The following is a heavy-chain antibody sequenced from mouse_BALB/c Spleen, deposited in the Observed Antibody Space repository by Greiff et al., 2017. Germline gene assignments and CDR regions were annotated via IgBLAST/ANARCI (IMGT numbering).Heavy chain of an antibody. J-gene: IGHJ1*01. CDR3: ARGDYYGSSHWYFDV. D-gene: IGHD1-1*01. CDR1: GFTFSSFG. CDR2: ISSGSSTI. Sequence: EVKLVESGGGLVQPGGSRKLSCAASGFTFSSFGMHWVRQAPEKGLEWVAYISSGSSTIYYADTVKGRFTISRDNPKNTLFLQMTSLRSEDTAMYYCARGDYYGSSHWYFDVWGAGTTVTVSS. V-gene: IGHV5-17*02.